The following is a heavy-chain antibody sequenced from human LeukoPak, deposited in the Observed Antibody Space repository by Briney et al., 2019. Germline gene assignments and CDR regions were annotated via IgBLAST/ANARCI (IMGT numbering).Heavy chain of an antibody. V-gene: IGHV1-46*01. CDR3: ARDSTYYYDSSGYYPGDY. J-gene: IGHJ4*02. D-gene: IGHD3-22*01. CDR1: GYTFTSYY. Sequence: ASVKVSCKASGYTFTSYYMHWVRQAPEQGLEWMGIINPSGGSTSYAQKFQGRVTMTRDTSTSTVYMELSSLRSEDTAVYYCARDSTYYYDSSGYYPGDYWGQGTLVTVSS. CDR2: INPSGGST.